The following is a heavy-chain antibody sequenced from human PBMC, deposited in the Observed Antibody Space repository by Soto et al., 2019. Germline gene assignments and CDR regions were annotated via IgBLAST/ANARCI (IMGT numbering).Heavy chain of an antibody. CDR2: ISWNSGSI. CDR1: GFTFDDYA. Sequence: QPGGSLRLSCAASGFTFDDYAMHWVRQAPGKGLEWVSGISWNSGSIGYADSVKGRFTISRDNAKNTVFLHMDSLRAEDTAVYYCAKDRNYPRDQFHYWGQGTLVTVSS. D-gene: IGHD1-7*01. CDR3: AKDRNYPRDQFHY. V-gene: IGHV3-9*01. J-gene: IGHJ4*02.